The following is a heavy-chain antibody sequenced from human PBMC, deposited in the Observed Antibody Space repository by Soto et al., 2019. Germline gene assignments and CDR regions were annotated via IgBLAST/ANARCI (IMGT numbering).Heavy chain of an antibody. V-gene: IGHV1-69*13. Sequence: GASVKVSCKASGGTFSSYAISWVRQAPGQGLEWMGGIIPIFGTANYAQKFQGRVTITADESTSTAYMELSSLRSEDTAVYYCARCSSSWYWFDPWGQGTLVTSPQ. J-gene: IGHJ5*02. CDR3: ARCSSSWYWFDP. D-gene: IGHD6-13*01. CDR1: GGTFSSYA. CDR2: IIPIFGTA.